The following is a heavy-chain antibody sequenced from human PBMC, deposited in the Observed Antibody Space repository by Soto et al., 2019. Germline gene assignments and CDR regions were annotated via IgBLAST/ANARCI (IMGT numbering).Heavy chain of an antibody. Sequence: QITLEETGPTLVKPTQTLTLTCTFSGFSLTTGRVGVGWIRQPPGKALEWLAVIHWNDDNHYSPSLKSRLTITKDTSKNQVVLALTNMDPVDTATYYCTHRLVGSGQGYWGQGTLVTVSS. D-gene: IGHD2-15*01. CDR1: GFSLTTGRVG. CDR3: THRLVGSGQGY. CDR2: IHWNDDN. J-gene: IGHJ4*02. V-gene: IGHV2-5*01.